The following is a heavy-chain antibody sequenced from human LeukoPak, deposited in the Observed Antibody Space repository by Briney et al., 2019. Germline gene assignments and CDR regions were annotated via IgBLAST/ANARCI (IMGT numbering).Heavy chain of an antibody. Sequence: GGSLRLSCAASGFTVSRNYMSWVRQAPGKGLEWVSVLYSGGSTNYADSVKGRFTISRDNSKNTLYLQMNSLRAEDTAVYYCARRAGAYSHPYDYWGQGTLVTVSS. J-gene: IGHJ4*02. V-gene: IGHV3-53*01. CDR1: GFTVSRNY. D-gene: IGHD4/OR15-4a*01. CDR2: LYSGGST. CDR3: ARRAGAYSHPYDY.